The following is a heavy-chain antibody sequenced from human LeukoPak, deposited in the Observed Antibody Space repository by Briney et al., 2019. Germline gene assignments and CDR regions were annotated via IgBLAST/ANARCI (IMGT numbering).Heavy chain of an antibody. CDR1: GGSISSYY. CDR2: IYSSGST. V-gene: IGHV4-59*01. CDR3: ARVYDSGSQAYFYYMDV. J-gene: IGHJ6*03. Sequence: NTSETLSLTCTGSGGSISSYYWSWIRQPPGKGLEWIGYIYSSGSTNYNPSLKSRVTMSVDTSKNQFSLKVNSVTAADTAVYYCARVYDSGSQAYFYYMDVWGKGTTVTISS. D-gene: IGHD3-10*01.